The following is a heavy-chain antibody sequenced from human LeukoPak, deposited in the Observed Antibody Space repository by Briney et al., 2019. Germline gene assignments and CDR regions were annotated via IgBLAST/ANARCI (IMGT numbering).Heavy chain of an antibody. D-gene: IGHD3-22*01. V-gene: IGHV1-46*01. J-gene: IGHJ4*02. Sequence: ASVKVSCKASGYTLTSYYMHWVRQAPGQGLEWMGIINPSGGYTTYAQKFRGRVTMTRDLSTSTAYVELRSLRSDDTAVYYCARETYYYDSSGYYAKPKGMDYWGQGTLVTVSS. CDR1: GYTLTSYY. CDR3: ARETYYYDSSGYYAKPKGMDY. CDR2: INPSGGYT.